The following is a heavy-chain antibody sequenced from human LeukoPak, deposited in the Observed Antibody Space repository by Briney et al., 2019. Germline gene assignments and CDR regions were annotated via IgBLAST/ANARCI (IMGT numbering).Heavy chain of an antibody. CDR2: VFYTGST. CDR1: GGSINTHY. CDR3: ARGTSMVPHGS. D-gene: IGHD5-18*01. V-gene: IGHV4-59*11. Sequence: SETLSLTCTVSGGSINTHYYSWIRQPPGKGLEWIGYVFYTGSTKYSPSLKSRVAISIDRSRSQFSLRLKSLTAADTATYYCARGTSMVPHGSWGLGILVTVSS. J-gene: IGHJ4*02.